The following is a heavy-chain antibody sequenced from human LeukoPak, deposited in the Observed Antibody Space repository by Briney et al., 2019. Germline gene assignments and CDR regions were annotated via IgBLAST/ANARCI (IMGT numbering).Heavy chain of an antibody. D-gene: IGHD3-22*01. CDR1: GFTFSSDS. Sequence: GGSLRLSCAASGFTFSSDSMNWVRQAPGKGLEWVSSISSSSSYIYYADSVKGRFTISRDNAKNSLYLQMNSLRAEDTAVYYCARARITMIVVVIPDAFDIWGQGTMVTVSS. J-gene: IGHJ3*02. CDR3: ARARITMIVVVIPDAFDI. CDR2: ISSSSSYI. V-gene: IGHV3-21*01.